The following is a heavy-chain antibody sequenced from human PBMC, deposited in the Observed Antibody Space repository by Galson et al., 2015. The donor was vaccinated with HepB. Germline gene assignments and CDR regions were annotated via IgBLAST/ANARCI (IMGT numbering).Heavy chain of an antibody. D-gene: IGHD3-10*01. CDR2: IDPNGDTT. Sequence: SLRLSCAASGFTFNSYYMHWVRQAPGKGLEYVSAIDPNGDTTYYANSVKGRFTISRDNSKNSLYLQMDSLRTEDMAVYYCARAPRYFGSAMYYFDNWGQGTLVTVSS. J-gene: IGHJ4*02. V-gene: IGHV3-64*01. CDR3: ARAPRYFGSAMYYFDN. CDR1: GFTFNSYY.